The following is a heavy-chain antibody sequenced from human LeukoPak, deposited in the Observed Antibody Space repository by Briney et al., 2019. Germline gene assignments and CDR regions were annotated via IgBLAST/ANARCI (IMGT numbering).Heavy chain of an antibody. J-gene: IGHJ5*02. CDR2: IYYSGGT. CDR1: GGSINSGGYY. Sequence: SQTLSLTCAVSGGSINSGGYYWSRIRQHPGKGLEWIGYIYYSGGTYYNPSLKSRVTISVDTSKNQFSLKLSSVTAADTAVYYCARGPPLLWFGELKEFWFDPWGQGTLVTVSS. D-gene: IGHD3-10*01. CDR3: ARGPPLLWFGELKEFWFDP. V-gene: IGHV4-31*11.